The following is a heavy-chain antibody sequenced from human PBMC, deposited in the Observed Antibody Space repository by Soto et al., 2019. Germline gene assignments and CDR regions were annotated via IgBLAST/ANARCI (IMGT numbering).Heavy chain of an antibody. Sequence: EVQLLESGGGLVKPGGSLRLSCAASGFTFGTYAMKWLRQAPGRGLECVSLISGSGRTTYYAESVKGRFTVSRDNSKSTMYLQMNSLRAEDTALYYCAKFRGPSYSYYYMDVWGKGTTVTVSS. CDR2: ISGSGRTT. V-gene: IGHV3-23*01. D-gene: IGHD3-16*01. CDR3: AKFRGPSYSYYYMDV. CDR1: GFTFGTYA. J-gene: IGHJ6*03.